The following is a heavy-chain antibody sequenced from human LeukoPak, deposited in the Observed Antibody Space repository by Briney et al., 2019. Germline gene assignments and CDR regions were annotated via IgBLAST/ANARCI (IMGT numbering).Heavy chain of an antibody. D-gene: IGHD2-15*01. Sequence: PGRSLRLSCAASGITFSSYAMHWVRQAPGKGLEWVAVISYDGNNKYYADSVKGRFTISRDNSKNTVYLQMNSLRVEDTAVYYCARGLGTNYGGYCTGGSCPYYWGQGTLVTVSS. CDR2: ISYDGNNK. J-gene: IGHJ4*02. CDR1: GITFSSYA. CDR3: ARGLGTNYGGYCTGGSCPYY. V-gene: IGHV3-30*14.